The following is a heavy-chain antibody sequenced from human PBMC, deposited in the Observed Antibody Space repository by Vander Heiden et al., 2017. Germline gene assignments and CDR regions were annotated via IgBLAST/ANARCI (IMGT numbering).Heavy chain of an antibody. CDR1: GFIFSSYA. CDR2: MSGSGGST. V-gene: IGHV3-23*01. J-gene: IGHJ3*01. Sequence: EVQLLESGGGLVQPGGSLRLSCAASGFIFSSYAMSWVRQAPGKGLEWVSGMSGSGGSTYYADSVKGRFTISRDNSKNTVYLQMNSLRAEDTAVYYCAKDCSSTNCYTDVWGQGTMVTVSS. CDR3: AKDCSSTNCYTDV. D-gene: IGHD2-2*02.